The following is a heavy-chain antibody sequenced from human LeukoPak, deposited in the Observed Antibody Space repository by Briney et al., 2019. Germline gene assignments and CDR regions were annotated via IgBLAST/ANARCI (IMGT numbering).Heavy chain of an antibody. V-gene: IGHV4-38-2*01. J-gene: IGHJ5*02. D-gene: IGHD6-6*01. CDR2: IYHSWST. CDR3: ASLYSSSYNWFDP. CDR1: GYSISSGYY. Sequence: SETLSLTCAVSGYSISSGYYWGWIRQPPGKGLEWIGSIYHSWSTYYNPSLKSRVNISVDTSKNQFSLKLSSVTAADTAVYYCASLYSSSYNWFDPWGQGTLVTVSS.